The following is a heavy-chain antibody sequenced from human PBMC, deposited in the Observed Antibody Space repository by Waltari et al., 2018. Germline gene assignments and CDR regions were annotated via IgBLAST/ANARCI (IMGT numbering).Heavy chain of an antibody. Sequence: VQLVESGGGLVQPGGSLRLTCAASGFHFSSFWMHWVRQVPGEGLVWFARIKKDGSDSGYADSVKGRFTISRDNAKNTLYLEMNSLRVEDTAVYYCAKDLHWGQSDYWGQGTLVTVSS. J-gene: IGHJ4*02. V-gene: IGHV3-74*01. D-gene: IGHD3-16*01. CDR1: GFHFSSFW. CDR2: IKKDGSDS. CDR3: AKDLHWGQSDY.